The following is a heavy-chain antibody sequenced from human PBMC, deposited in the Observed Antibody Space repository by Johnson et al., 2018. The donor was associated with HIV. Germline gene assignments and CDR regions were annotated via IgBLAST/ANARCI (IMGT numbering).Heavy chain of an antibody. J-gene: IGHJ3*02. D-gene: IGHD3-22*01. V-gene: IGHV3-7*01. CDR2: INQDGTEK. CDR3: VRGSSGNYLADFDI. Sequence: VQLVESGGGVVQPGGSLRLSCAASGFTFSSYWLSWVRQAPGKGLEWVANINQDGTEKYYVDSVKGRFTISRDNAENSVYVQMNSLRAEDTAVYYCVRGSSGNYLADFDIWGQGTMVTVSS. CDR1: GFTFSSYW.